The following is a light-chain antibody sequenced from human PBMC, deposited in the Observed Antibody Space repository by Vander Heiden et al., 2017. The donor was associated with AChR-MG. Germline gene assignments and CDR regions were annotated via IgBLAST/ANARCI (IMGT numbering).Light chain of an antibody. J-gene: IGKJ3*01. CDR3: QHYDTLQFT. CDR1: QDISNY. V-gene: IGKV1-33*01. Sequence: DIQMTQSPSSLSASVGDRVTITCQASQDISNYLNWYQQKPGKAPNLLIFEASNLETGVPSRFSGSGSGIHFTFTISSLQPEDVGTYYCQHYDTLQFTFGHGTKVDIK. CDR2: EAS.